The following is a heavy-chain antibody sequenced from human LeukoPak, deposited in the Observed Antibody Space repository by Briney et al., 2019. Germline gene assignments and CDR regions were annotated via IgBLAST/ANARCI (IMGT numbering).Heavy chain of an antibody. CDR3: ARDGDNKQRGYSSGWYRNDAFDI. V-gene: IGHV1-8*02. Sequence: ASMKVSCKASGYTFTDYYMHWVRQAPGQGLEWMGWMNPNSGNTGYAQKFQGRVTMTRNTSISTAYMELSSLRSEDTAVYYCARDGDNKQRGYSSGWYRNDAFDIWGQGTMVTVSS. J-gene: IGHJ3*02. CDR1: GYTFTDYY. CDR2: MNPNSGNT. D-gene: IGHD6-19*01.